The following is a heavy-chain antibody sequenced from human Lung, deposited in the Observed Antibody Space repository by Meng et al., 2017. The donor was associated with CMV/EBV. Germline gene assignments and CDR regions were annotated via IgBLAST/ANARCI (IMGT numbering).Heavy chain of an antibody. CDR3: AHGGGDC. Sequence: GQRVGFGGGVVQPGGSLRLFCAASGFTFSSYAMHWVRQAPGKGLEWVAVISYDGSNKYYADSVKGRFTISRDNSKNTLYLQMNSLRAEDTAVYYCAHGGGDCWGQGTLVTVSS. J-gene: IGHJ4*02. CDR2: ISYDGSNK. D-gene: IGHD2-15*01. V-gene: IGHV3-30-3*01. CDR1: GFTFSSYA.